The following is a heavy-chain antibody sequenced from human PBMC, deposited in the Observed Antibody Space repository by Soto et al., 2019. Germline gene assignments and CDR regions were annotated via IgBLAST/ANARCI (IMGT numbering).Heavy chain of an antibody. V-gene: IGHV3-21*01. CDR3: ARDSPPYCSSTSCVLWFDP. J-gene: IGHJ5*02. CDR1: GFTFSSYS. D-gene: IGHD2-2*01. CDR2: ISSSSSYI. Sequence: PGGSLRLSCAASGFTFSSYSMNWVRQAPGKGLEWVSSISSSSSYIYYADSVKGRFTISRDNAKNSLYLQVNSLRAEDTAVYYCARDSPPYCSSTSCVLWFDPWGQGTLVTVSS.